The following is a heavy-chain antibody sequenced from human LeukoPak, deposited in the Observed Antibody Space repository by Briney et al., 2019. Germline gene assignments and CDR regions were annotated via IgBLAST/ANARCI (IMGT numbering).Heavy chain of an antibody. CDR1: GFTFSTYS. D-gene: IGHD1-1*01. J-gene: IGHJ4*02. V-gene: IGHV3-48*04. CDR2: ISSSSSTK. Sequence: GGSLRLSCAASGFTFSTYSMNWVRQAPGKGLEWVSYISSSSSTKYYADSVKGRFTISRDNSKNSLYLQMNSLRAEDTAVYYCASPPNPGKRWVFDYWGQGTLVTVSS. CDR3: ASPPNPGKRWVFDY.